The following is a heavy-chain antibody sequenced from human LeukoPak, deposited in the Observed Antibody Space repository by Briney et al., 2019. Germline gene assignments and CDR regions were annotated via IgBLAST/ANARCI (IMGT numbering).Heavy chain of an antibody. CDR1: GGTFSSYA. V-gene: IGHV1-69*13. Sequence: SVKVSCKAPGGTFSSYAISWVRQAPGQGLEWVGGIIPIFGTANYAQKFQGRVTITADESTSTAYMELSSLRSEDTAAYYCARDRATVTTGYYYYMDVWGKGTTVTVSS. J-gene: IGHJ6*03. D-gene: IGHD4-11*01. CDR3: ARDRATVTTGYYYYMDV. CDR2: IIPIFGTA.